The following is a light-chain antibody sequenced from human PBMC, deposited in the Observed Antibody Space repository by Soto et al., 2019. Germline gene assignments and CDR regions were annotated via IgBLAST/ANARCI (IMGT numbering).Light chain of an antibody. J-gene: IGKJ1*01. CDR1: QSISSW. V-gene: IGKV1-39*01. Sequence: DIQLTQSPSFLSASVGDRVTITCRASQSISSWLAWYQQKPGKAPKLLIYDASSLESGVPSRFSGSGSVRDFTLTISSLQPEDFATYYCQQSYSTTWTFGQGTKVDIK. CDR3: QQSYSTTWT. CDR2: DAS.